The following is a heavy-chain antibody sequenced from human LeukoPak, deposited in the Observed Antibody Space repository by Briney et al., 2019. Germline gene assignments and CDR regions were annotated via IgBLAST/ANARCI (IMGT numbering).Heavy chain of an antibody. D-gene: IGHD3-3*01. CDR3: ARLWSGLRPPDY. CDR1: GGSIISSSYY. V-gene: IGHV4-39*01. Sequence: SETLSLTCTVSGGSIISSSYYWGWIRQPPGKGLEWIGSIYYSGNTYYNPSLKSRVTISADTFNNQFYLKLRSVTAADTAVYYCARLWSGLRPPDYWGQGTLVTVSS. CDR2: IYYSGNT. J-gene: IGHJ4*02.